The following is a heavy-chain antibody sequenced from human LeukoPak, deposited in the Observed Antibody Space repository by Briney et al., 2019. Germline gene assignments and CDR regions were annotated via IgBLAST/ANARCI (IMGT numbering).Heavy chain of an antibody. CDR1: GGSISSYY. V-gene: IGHV4-59*08. Sequence: SETLSLTCTVSGGSISSYYWSWIRQPPGKGLEWIGYIYYSGSTNYNPSLKSRVTISVDTSKNQFSLKLSSVTATDTAVYYCASWSIVFRLVDYWGQGTLVTVSS. D-gene: IGHD2/OR15-2a*01. CDR3: ASWSIVFRLVDY. J-gene: IGHJ4*02. CDR2: IYYSGST.